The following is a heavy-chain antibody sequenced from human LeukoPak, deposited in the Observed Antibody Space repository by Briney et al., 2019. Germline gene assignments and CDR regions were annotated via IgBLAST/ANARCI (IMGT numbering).Heavy chain of an antibody. D-gene: IGHD1-1*01. CDR3: ARAGHRVDP. V-gene: IGHV1-46*01. Sequence: ASVTVSCMASGYTFTSYYMHWVRQAPGQGLEWMGIINPSGGSTSYAQKFQGRVTMTRDMSTSTVYMELSSLRSEDTAVYYCARAGHRVDPWGQGTLVTVSS. CDR2: INPSGGST. J-gene: IGHJ5*02. CDR1: GYTFTSYY.